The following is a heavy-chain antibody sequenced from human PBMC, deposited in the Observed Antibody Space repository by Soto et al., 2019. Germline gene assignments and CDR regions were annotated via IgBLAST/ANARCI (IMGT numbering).Heavy chain of an antibody. J-gene: IGHJ4*02. CDR3: AKDLLKLELAWSPHDY. D-gene: IGHD1-7*01. CDR2: ISYDGSNK. V-gene: IGHV3-30*18. CDR1: GFTFSSYG. Sequence: GGSLRLSCAASGFTFSSYGMHWVRQAPGKGLEWVAVISYDGSNKYYADSVKGRFTISRDNSKNTLYLQMNSLRAEDTAVYYCAKDLLKLELAWSPHDYWGQGTLVTVSS.